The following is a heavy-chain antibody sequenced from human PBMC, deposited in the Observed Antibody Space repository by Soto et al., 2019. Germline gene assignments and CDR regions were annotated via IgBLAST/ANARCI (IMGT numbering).Heavy chain of an antibody. CDR1: GYTFNNYG. Sequence: QVQLVQSGAEVKKPGASVKVSCKPSGYTFNNYGISWVRQAPGQGLEWMGWISDYNGNTNYPQKFQGRVTMTTDTSTKTVYMVLTSLRSDDTDVYYCARDGYYDSGSYGMDVWGRGTTVTVSS. J-gene: IGHJ6*02. V-gene: IGHV1-18*01. CDR2: ISDYNGNT. CDR3: ARDGYYDSGSYGMDV. D-gene: IGHD3-10*01.